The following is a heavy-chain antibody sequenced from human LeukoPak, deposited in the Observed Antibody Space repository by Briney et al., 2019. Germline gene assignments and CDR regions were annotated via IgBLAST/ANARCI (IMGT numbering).Heavy chain of an antibody. CDR3: ARAPRTANHVDY. J-gene: IGHJ4*02. D-gene: IGHD1-14*01. CDR1: GFTFSTYA. Sequence: PGGSLRLSCVVSGFTFSTYAMSWVRQAPGKGLEWVSGIGGSGGDTFYADSVRGRFTVSRDNSKNTLYLQMNSLRAEDTAVYYCARAPRTANHVDYWGQGTLVTVSS. CDR2: IGGSGGDT. V-gene: IGHV3-23*01.